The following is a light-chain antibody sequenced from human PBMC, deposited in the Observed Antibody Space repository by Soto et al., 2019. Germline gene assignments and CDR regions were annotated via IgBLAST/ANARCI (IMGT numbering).Light chain of an antibody. CDR3: MQGTHWPIT. V-gene: IGKV2-30*02. Sequence: DVVMTQSPLSLPVTLGQPASISCRSNQSLVHSDGIAYFSWFQQRPGRSPRRLIYKVSNRDSGVPDRFSGNGSGTAFALKISRVEAEDVGVYYCMQGTHWPITFGQGTRLEIK. CDR2: KVS. J-gene: IGKJ5*01. CDR1: QSLVHSDGIAY.